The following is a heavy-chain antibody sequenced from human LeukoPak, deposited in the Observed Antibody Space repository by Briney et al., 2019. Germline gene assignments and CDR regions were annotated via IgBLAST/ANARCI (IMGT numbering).Heavy chain of an antibody. Sequence: GGSLRLSCAASGFAFSTFAMHWVRQAPGKGPEWVAVVSYDGRDKHHADSVKGRFTISRDNSKNTLYLQMDNLRLEDTALYFCAKDKNQIARYFFDYWGQGALVTVSS. CDR2: VSYDGRDK. CDR3: AKDKNQIARYFFDY. D-gene: IGHD2/OR15-2a*01. V-gene: IGHV3-30*04. CDR1: GFAFSTFA. J-gene: IGHJ4*02.